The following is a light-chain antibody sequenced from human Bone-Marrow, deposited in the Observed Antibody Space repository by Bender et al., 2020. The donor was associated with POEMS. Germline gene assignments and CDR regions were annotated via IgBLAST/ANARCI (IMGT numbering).Light chain of an antibody. CDR1: SSNIGTNP. CDR3: AAWDDTLSGWL. CDR2: INN. Sequence: QSVLTQPPSASGTPGQRVTISCSGSSSNIGTNPVNWYQQPPGTAPKLLIYINNQRPSGVPDRFSGSKSGTSASLAISGLRSEDEADYYCAAWDDTLSGWLFGGGTKLTVL. V-gene: IGLV1-47*02. J-gene: IGLJ3*02.